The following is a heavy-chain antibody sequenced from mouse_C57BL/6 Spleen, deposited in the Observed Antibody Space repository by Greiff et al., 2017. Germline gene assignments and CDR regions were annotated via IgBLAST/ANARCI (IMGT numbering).Heavy chain of an antibody. J-gene: IGHJ4*01. V-gene: IGHV1-9*01. Sequence: VHLVESGAELMKPGASVKLSCKATGYTFTGYWIEWVQQRPGHGLEWIGEIITGSGSTNYNEEFKGKATITANTSSNTVYMQRSSLTTEDSTIYYGARRRYSNGARDYWGQGTSVTVSS. D-gene: IGHD2-5*01. CDR3: ARRRYSNGARDY. CDR2: IITGSGST. CDR1: GYTFTGYW.